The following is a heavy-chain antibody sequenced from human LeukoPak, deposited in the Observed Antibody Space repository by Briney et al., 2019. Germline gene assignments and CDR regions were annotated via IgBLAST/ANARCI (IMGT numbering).Heavy chain of an antibody. CDR2: IIPIFGTA. J-gene: IGHJ6*02. CDR1: GYTFTSYY. V-gene: IGHV1-69*13. D-gene: IGHD5-12*01. Sequence: SVKVSCKASGYTFTSYYMHWVRQAPGQGLEWTGGIIPIFGTANYAQKFQGRVTITADESTSTAYMELSSLRSEDTAVYYCARLGTQYSGYQEYGMDVWGQGTTVTVSS. CDR3: ARLGTQYSGYQEYGMDV.